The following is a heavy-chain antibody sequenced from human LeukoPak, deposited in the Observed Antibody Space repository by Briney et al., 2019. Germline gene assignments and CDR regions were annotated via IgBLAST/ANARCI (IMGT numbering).Heavy chain of an antibody. J-gene: IGHJ4*02. CDR3: AKTGDYYGSGSYGSD. Sequence: GGSLRLSCAASGFTFDDYAMHWVRQAPGKGLEWVSGISWNSGSTYYADSVKGRFTISRDNSKNTLYLQMNSLRAEDTAVYYCAKTGDYYGSGSYGSDWGQGTLVTVSS. CDR1: GFTFDDYA. D-gene: IGHD3-10*01. V-gene: IGHV3-23*01. CDR2: ISWNSGST.